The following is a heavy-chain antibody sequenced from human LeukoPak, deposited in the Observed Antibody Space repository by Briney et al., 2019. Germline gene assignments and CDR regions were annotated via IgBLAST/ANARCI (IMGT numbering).Heavy chain of an antibody. J-gene: IGHJ5*02. CDR3: AGPDWRGPFMWFDP. Sequence: SETLSLTCTVSGGSISSSNYYWGWIRQPPGKGLEWIGTIYYSGSTYYNPSLKSRVTISVDTSKNQFSLKLSSVTAADTAVYYCAGPDWRGPFMWFDPWGQGTLVTVSS. D-gene: IGHD3/OR15-3a*01. CDR1: GGSISSSNYY. V-gene: IGHV4-39*01. CDR2: IYYSGST.